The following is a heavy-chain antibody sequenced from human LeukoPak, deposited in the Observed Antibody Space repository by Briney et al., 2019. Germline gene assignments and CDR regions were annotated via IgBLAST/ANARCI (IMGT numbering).Heavy chain of an antibody. Sequence: SETLSLTCTVSGGSIDSSSYYWVWIRQPPGKGLEWIGSVYYSGSTYYNPSLKSRVTISVDTSKNQFSLILNSVTAADTAVYYCARWLSYYFDYWGQGTLVTVSS. D-gene: IGHD3-22*01. J-gene: IGHJ4*02. CDR3: ARWLSYYFDY. V-gene: IGHV4-39*01. CDR2: VYYSGST. CDR1: GGSIDSSSYY.